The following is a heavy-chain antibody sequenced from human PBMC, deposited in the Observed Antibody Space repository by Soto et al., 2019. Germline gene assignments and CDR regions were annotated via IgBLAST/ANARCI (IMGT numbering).Heavy chain of an antibody. CDR1: GFTFDDYG. J-gene: IGHJ6*02. V-gene: IGHV3-20*04. CDR2: INWNGGST. D-gene: IGHD2-2*01. Sequence: GGSLRLSCAASGFTFDDYGMSWVRQAPGKGLEWVSGINWNGGSTGYADSVKGRFTISRDNAKNSLYLQMNSLRAEDTALYYCARDRIVVVPAAHYYYYGMDVWGQGTKVTVSS. CDR3: ARDRIVVVPAAHYYYYGMDV.